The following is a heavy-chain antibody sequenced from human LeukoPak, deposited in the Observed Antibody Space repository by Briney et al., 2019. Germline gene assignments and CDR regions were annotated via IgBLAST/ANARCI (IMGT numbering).Heavy chain of an antibody. J-gene: IGHJ4*02. CDR3: ARGGSGNFYY. D-gene: IGHD1-26*01. CDR2: IGSDGGST. Sequence: GGSLRLSCTASGFTFSGYWMNWVRQAPGKGLVWVSRIGSDGGSTTYADSVKGRFTISRDNAKNMLYLQMTSLRAEDTAVYYCARGGSGNFYYWGQGTLVTVSS. CDR1: GFTFSGYW. V-gene: IGHV3-74*03.